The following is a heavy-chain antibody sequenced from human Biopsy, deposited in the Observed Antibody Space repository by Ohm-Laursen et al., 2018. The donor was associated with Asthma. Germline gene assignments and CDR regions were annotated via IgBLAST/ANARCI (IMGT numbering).Heavy chain of an antibody. CDR1: GASIKTDDYY. CDR3: SRASVAACSNWFDH. Sequence: SHTLSLTCTVSGASIKTDDYYWSWLCQPPGKGLEWFGFIHYSGSTYYNPSLKGGVTISVDTSKNQFSLKLSSVTAAATAVYYCSRASVAACSNWFDHWGQGTLVTVSS. D-gene: IGHD6-19*01. J-gene: IGHJ5*02. CDR2: IHYSGST. V-gene: IGHV4-30-4*01.